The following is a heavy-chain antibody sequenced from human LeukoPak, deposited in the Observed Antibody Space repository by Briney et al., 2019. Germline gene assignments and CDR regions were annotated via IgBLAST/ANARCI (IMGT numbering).Heavy chain of an antibody. CDR3: AGIGYGWFDP. V-gene: IGHV3-74*01. CDR1: GVTFSNYW. D-gene: IGHD1-1*01. CDR2: ISPDGSTA. Sequence: GGSLRLSCAASGVTFSNYWMHWVRQAPGKGLVWVSRISPDGSTANYADSVKGRFTISRDNAKNTLYLQMNSLRVEDAAVYYCAGIGYGWFDPWGQGTLVIVSS. J-gene: IGHJ5*02.